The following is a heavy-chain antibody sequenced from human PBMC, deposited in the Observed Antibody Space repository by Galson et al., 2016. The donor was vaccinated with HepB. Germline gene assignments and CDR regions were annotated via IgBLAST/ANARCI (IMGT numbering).Heavy chain of an antibody. CDR3: TRVFDY. Sequence: SLRLSCAASGFAVSDHDMDWVRQAPGKGLEWLGRSRNTPSGYPIEYAASVKGRFTISRDDSRSSLYLQMDSLRTEDTAVYYCTRVFDYWGQGALVTVSS. CDR2: SRNTPSGYPI. CDR1: GFAVSDHD. J-gene: IGHJ4*02. V-gene: IGHV3-72*01.